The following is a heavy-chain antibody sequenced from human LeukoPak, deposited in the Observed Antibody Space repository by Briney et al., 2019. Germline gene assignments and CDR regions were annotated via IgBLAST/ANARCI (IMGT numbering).Heavy chain of an antibody. D-gene: IGHD6-13*01. CDR2: IHPGDSDT. CDR3: ARHGIAAATTLYGMDV. Sequence: GESLKISCKGSGYSFTSYWIGWVRQMPGKGLEWMGIIHPGDSDTRYSPSFQGQVTISADKSISTAYLQWSSLKASDTAMYYCARHGIAAATTLYGMDVWGQGTTVTVSS. CDR1: GYSFTSYW. V-gene: IGHV5-51*01. J-gene: IGHJ6*02.